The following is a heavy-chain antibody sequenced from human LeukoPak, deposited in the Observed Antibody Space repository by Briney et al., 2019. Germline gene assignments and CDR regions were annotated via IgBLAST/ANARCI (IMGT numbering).Heavy chain of an antibody. CDR2: IYSGGST. D-gene: IGHD3-9*01. CDR1: GFTFSSYW. CDR3: ARRGYYDVLTGSAYFFDC. J-gene: IGHJ4*02. V-gene: IGHV3-53*01. Sequence: GGSLRLSCAASGFTFSSYWMSWVRQAPGKGLEWVSVIYSGGSTYYADSVKGRFTISRDNSKNTLYLQMNSLRAEDTAVYYCARRGYYDVLTGSAYFFDCWGQGTLVTVSS.